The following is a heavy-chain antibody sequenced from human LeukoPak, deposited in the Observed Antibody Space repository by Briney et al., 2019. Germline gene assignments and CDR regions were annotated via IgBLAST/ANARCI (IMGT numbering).Heavy chain of an antibody. D-gene: IGHD3-10*01. J-gene: IGHJ4*02. CDR1: GFTFSTYA. CDR3: AREVLYFDY. V-gene: IGHV3-30*04. CDR2: ISSDGNQK. Sequence: PGRSLRLSCAASGFTFSTYAMHWVRQAPGKGLQWVAVISSDGNQKYYADSVKGRFTISRDNSKNTLYLQMNSLRNDDAAVYYCAREVLYFDYWGQGTLVTVSS.